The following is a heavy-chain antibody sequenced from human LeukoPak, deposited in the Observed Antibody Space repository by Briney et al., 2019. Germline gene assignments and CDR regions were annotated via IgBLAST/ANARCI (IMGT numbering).Heavy chain of an antibody. CDR1: GFTFSSYG. J-gene: IGHJ6*03. CDR2: ISYDGSNK. Sequence: GGSLRLSCAASGFTFSSYGMHWVRQAPGKGLEWVAVISYDGSNKYYADSVKGRFTISRDNSKNTLYVQMNSVRGEDTAVYYCAKGGVFYYYYYMDVWGKGTTVTVSS. V-gene: IGHV3-30*18. CDR3: AKGGVFYYYYYMDV. D-gene: IGHD6-13*01.